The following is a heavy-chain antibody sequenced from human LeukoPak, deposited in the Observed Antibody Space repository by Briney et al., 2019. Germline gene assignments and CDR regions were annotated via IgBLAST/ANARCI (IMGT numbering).Heavy chain of an antibody. CDR3: ATLIRSGYFDY. D-gene: IGHD3-3*01. J-gene: IGHJ4*02. V-gene: IGHV1-69*04. CDR1: GGTFSSYA. CDR2: IIPILGIA. Sequence: GASVKVSCKASGGTFSSYAISWVRQAPGQGLEWMGRIIPILGIANYAQKFQGRVTITADKSTSTAYMELSSLRSEDTAVYYCATLIRSGYFDYWGQGTLVTVSS.